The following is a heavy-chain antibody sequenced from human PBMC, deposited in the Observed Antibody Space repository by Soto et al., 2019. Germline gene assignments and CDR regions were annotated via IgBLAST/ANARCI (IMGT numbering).Heavy chain of an antibody. D-gene: IGHD3-10*01. V-gene: IGHV4-34*01. J-gene: IGHJ1*01. CDR1: GGSFSGYY. CDR3: ARDSKKIFGSGSFYSGGRYFQH. CDR2: INHSGST. Sequence: SETLSLTCAVYGGSFSGYYWSWIRQPPGKGLEWIGEINHSGSTNYNPSLKSQVTISVDTSKNQFSLKLSSVTAADTAVYYCARDSKKIFGSGSFYSGGRYFQHWGQGTLVTVSS.